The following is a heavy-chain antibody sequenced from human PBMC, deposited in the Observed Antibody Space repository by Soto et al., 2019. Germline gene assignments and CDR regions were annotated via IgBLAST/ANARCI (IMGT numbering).Heavy chain of an antibody. V-gene: IGHV3-15*01. CDR1: GLTFSKAW. Sequence: EVQLVESGGGLVKPGGSLRLSCAASGLTFSKAWMSWVRQAPGKGLEWVGRIKSKTDGGTTDYAAPVKGRFTITRDDSKNTLFLQMNSLKTADTAVYYCTTDAVRCLEWLSYWGQGTLVSVSS. CDR3: TTDAVRCLEWLSY. D-gene: IGHD3-3*01. CDR2: IKSKTDGGTT. J-gene: IGHJ4*02.